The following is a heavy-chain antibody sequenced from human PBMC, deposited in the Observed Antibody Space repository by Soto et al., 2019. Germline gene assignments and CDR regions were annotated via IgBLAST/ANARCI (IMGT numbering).Heavy chain of an antibody. CDR3: AKDRGGGGYGSGRSYYYYGMDV. J-gene: IGHJ6*02. CDR1: GFTFSSYG. V-gene: IGHV3-30*18. CDR2: ISYDGSNK. Sequence: GGSLRLSCAASGFTFSSYGMHWVRQAPGKGLEWVAVISYDGSNKYYADSVKGRFTISRDNSKNTLYLQMNSLRAEDTAVYYCAKDRGGGGYGSGRSYYYYGMDVWGQGTTVTVSS. D-gene: IGHD3-10*01.